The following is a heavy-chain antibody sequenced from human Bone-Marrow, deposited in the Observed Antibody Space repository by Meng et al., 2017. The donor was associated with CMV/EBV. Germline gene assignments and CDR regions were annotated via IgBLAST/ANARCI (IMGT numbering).Heavy chain of an antibody. CDR3: ASRSGVPAAIGLVYYYGMDV. Sequence: GGSLRLFCAASGFTFSSYAISWVRQAPGQGLEWMGGIIPIFGTANYAQKFQGRVTITTDESTSTAYMELSSLRSEDTAVYYCASRSGVPAAIGLVYYYGMDVWGQGTTVTVSS. CDR2: IIPIFGTA. CDR1: GFTFSSYA. J-gene: IGHJ6*02. V-gene: IGHV1-69*05. D-gene: IGHD2-2*01.